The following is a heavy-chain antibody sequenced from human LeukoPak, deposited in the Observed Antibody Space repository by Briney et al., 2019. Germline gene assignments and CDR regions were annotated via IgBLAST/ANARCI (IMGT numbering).Heavy chain of an antibody. J-gene: IGHJ5*02. D-gene: IGHD3-3*01. V-gene: IGHV4-31*03. Sequence: PSETLSLTCTVSDASISSGNYYWSWIRHHPGKGLEWIVYMYYSGSTYSNPSLKSRVSISVDTSKNQFSLKLNSVTAADTAVYYCARGGPDFWSGYYPNWFDPWGQGTLVTVSS. CDR2: MYYSGST. CDR3: ARGGPDFWSGYYPNWFDP. CDR1: DASISSGNYY.